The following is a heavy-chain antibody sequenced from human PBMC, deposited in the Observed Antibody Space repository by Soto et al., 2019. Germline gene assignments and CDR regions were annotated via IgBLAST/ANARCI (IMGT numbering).Heavy chain of an antibody. CDR1: GFTFSSYS. CDR3: ASAPLVVVVPAADGYYYMEV. D-gene: IGHD2-2*01. Sequence: EVQLVESGGGLVKPGGSLRLSCAASGFTFSSYSMNWVRQAPGKGLEWVSSISSSSSYIYYADSVKGRFTIARDNAKNTLYLQMNSRRAEDTAVYYCASAPLVVVVPAADGYYYMEVWGKGTTVTVSS. CDR2: ISSSSSYI. J-gene: IGHJ6*03. V-gene: IGHV3-21*01.